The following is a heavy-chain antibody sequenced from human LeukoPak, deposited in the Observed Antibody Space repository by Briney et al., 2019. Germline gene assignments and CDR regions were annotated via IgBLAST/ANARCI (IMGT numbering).Heavy chain of an antibody. J-gene: IGHJ6*03. CDR2: MNPNSGNT. CDR1: GYTFTSYD. D-gene: IGHD4-11*01. Sequence: ASVKVSCKASGYTFTSYDINWVRQATGQGLEWMGWMNPNSGNTGYAQKFQGRVTITRNTSISTAYMELSSLRSEDTAVYYCARGPALDYSNYNYYYYYMDVWGKGTTVTVSS. V-gene: IGHV1-8*03. CDR3: ARGPALDYSNYNYYYYYMDV.